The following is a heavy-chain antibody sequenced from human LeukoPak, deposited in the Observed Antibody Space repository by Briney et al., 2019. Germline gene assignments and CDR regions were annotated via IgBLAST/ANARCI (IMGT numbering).Heavy chain of an antibody. D-gene: IGHD4-17*01. Sequence: GGSLRLSCAASGFTFSSYGMHWVRQAPGKGLEWVSSISSSSSYIYYADSVKGRFTISRDNAKNSLYLQMNSLRAEDTAVYYCARARYGDNFDYWGQGTLVTVSS. J-gene: IGHJ4*02. CDR1: GFTFSSYG. CDR3: ARARYGDNFDY. V-gene: IGHV3-21*01. CDR2: ISSSSSYI.